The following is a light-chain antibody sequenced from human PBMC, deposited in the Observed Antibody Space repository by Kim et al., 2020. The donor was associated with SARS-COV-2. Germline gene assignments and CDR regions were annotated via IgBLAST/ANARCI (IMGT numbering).Light chain of an antibody. J-gene: IGKJ2*01. CDR1: QSISSY. V-gene: IGKV1-39*01. Sequence: SASVGDRVTITCRASQSISSYLNWYQQKPGKAPKLLIYAASSLQSGVPSRFSGSGAGTDFTLTISSLQPEDFATYYCQQSYSTPYTFGQWTKLEI. CDR3: QQSYSTPYT. CDR2: AAS.